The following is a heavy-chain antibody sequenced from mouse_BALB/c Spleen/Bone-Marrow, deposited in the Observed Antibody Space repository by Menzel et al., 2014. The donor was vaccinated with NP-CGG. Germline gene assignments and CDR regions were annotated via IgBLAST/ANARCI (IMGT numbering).Heavy chain of an antibody. J-gene: IGHJ2*01. CDR3: TRGNYCGYYFDN. Sequence: VQLQQSGPELVKPGASVKISCKASGYTFTDYNMHWVKQSPGQSLEWIGCIYPYNGATGFNQKFKSKATLTVDNSSSTAYMEFHSLTSEASTFDYCTRGNYCGYYFDNWGQGTTLTVSS. CDR1: GYTFTDYN. D-gene: IGHD1-2*01. V-gene: IGHV1S29*02. CDR2: IYPYNGAT.